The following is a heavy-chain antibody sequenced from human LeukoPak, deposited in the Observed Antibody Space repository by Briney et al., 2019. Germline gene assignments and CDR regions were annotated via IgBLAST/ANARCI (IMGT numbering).Heavy chain of an antibody. D-gene: IGHD1-26*01. J-gene: IGHJ4*02. CDR2: ISASGGST. CDR1: GFTFSSYA. Sequence: PGGSLRLSCAASGFTFSSYAMSWVRQAPGKGLEWVSAISASGGSTYYADSVKGRFTISRDNSKNTLFLQMNSLRAEDTAVYYCAKDGGSGSYFNYWGQGTLVTVSS. CDR3: AKDGGSGSYFNY. V-gene: IGHV3-23*01.